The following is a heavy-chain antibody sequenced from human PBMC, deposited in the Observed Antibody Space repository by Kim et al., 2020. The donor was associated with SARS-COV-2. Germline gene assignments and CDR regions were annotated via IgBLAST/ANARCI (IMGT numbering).Heavy chain of an antibody. J-gene: IGHJ4*02. D-gene: IGHD3-9*01. Sequence: KGRFTISRDNAKNYLYLQMNSLRAEDTAVYYCARDGLLDWLLSSKATFDYWGQGTLVTVSS. V-gene: IGHV3-48*03. CDR3: ARDGLLDWLLSSKATFDY.